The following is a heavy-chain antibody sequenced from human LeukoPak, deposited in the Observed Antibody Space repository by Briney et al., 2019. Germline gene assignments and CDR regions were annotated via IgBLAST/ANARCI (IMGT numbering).Heavy chain of an antibody. CDR3: ARNQQLGGHSYYYYGMDV. Sequence: PGGSLRLSCAASGFPFNAYWMTWVRQAPGKGLEWVANIRQDGDTKYYVDSVKGRFTISRDNSKNTLYLQMNSLRADDTAIYYCARNQQLGGHSYYYYGMDVWGQGTTVTVSS. J-gene: IGHJ6*02. CDR2: IRQDGDTK. V-gene: IGHV3-7*03. D-gene: IGHD3-16*01. CDR1: GFPFNAYW.